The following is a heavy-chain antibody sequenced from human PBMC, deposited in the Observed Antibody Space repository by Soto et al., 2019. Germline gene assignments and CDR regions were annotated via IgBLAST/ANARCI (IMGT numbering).Heavy chain of an antibody. Sequence: QVQLVQSGAEVKKPGSSVKVSCKASGGTFSSHAISWVRQAPGQGLEWMGGIIPVFGTANHAQKFQSRVTITPDDSTSTAYMELSSLSFDDTAAYYCARDNASHYWHSLGWNHYYSGMDVWRQGTTVTVSS. CDR1: GGTFSSHA. D-gene: IGHD1-26*01. J-gene: IGHJ6*02. CDR3: ARDNASHYWHSLGWNHYYSGMDV. CDR2: IIPVFGTA. V-gene: IGHV1-69*05.